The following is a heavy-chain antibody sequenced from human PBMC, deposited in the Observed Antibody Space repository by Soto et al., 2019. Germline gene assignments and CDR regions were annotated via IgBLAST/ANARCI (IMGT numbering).Heavy chain of an antibody. CDR3: ASYSSGWYDVSY. CDR2: IYYSGST. V-gene: IGHV4-61*01. J-gene: IGHJ4*02. D-gene: IGHD6-19*01. CDR1: GGSVSSCSYF. Sequence: QVQLQESGPGLVKPSETLSLTCTVSGGSVSSCSYFWSWIRQPPGKGMEWIGFIYYSGSTNYHPSLKSRVPISVDTSKKQYSMKLKSVTAADTAVYYCASYSSGWYDVSYWGQGTLVTVSS.